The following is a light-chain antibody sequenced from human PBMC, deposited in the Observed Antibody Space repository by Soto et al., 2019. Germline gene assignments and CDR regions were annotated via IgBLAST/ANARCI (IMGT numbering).Light chain of an antibody. J-gene: IGKJ4*01. Sequence: EIVMTQSPATLSVSPGERATLSCRASHRVSSYLAWYQQKPGQAPRLLIYATSTRATGIPARFSGSGSGTEFTLTISSLQPDDFATYYCQQYNSLLTFGGGTKVDIK. CDR3: QQYNSLLT. CDR1: HRVSSY. V-gene: IGKV3-15*01. CDR2: ATS.